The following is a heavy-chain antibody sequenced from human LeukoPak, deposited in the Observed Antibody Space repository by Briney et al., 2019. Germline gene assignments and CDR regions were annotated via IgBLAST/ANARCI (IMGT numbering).Heavy chain of an antibody. Sequence: SETLSLTCTVSGGSISSSSYYWGWIRQPPGKGLEWIGSIYYSGSTYYNPSLKSRVTISVDTSKNQFSLKLSSVTAADTAVYYCARVGGYSYGYFWFDPWGQGTLVTVSS. V-gene: IGHV4-39*07. CDR3: ARVGGYSYGYFWFDP. CDR2: IYYSGST. CDR1: GGSISSSSYY. J-gene: IGHJ5*02. D-gene: IGHD5-18*01.